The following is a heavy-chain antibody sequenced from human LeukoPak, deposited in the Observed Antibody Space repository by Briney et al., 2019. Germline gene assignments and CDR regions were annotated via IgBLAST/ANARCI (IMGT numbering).Heavy chain of an antibody. Sequence: SETLSLTCTVSGTSIYSYHWSWIRQPAGKGLEWIGRIYSSGNTNYNPSLKSRVTMSVGTSENQFSLKVTSVTAADTAVYYCARDPYGVEGKNYFDYWGQGTLVTVSS. J-gene: IGHJ4*02. CDR3: ARDPYGVEGKNYFDY. V-gene: IGHV4-4*07. CDR1: GTSIYSYH. CDR2: IYSSGNT. D-gene: IGHD4-17*01.